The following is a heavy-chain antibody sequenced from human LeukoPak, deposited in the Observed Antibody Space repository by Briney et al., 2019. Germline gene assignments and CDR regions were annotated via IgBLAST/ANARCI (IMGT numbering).Heavy chain of an antibody. CDR2: IYYSGST. Sequence: SETLSLTCTVSGGSISSSSYYWGWIRQPPGKGLEWIGSIYYSGSTYYNPSLKSRVTISVDTSKNQFSLKLSSVTAADTAVYYCARGYCSGGSCYPPRYWGQGTLDTVSS. V-gene: IGHV4-39*07. J-gene: IGHJ4*02. D-gene: IGHD2-15*01. CDR3: ARGYCSGGSCYPPRY. CDR1: GGSISSSSYY.